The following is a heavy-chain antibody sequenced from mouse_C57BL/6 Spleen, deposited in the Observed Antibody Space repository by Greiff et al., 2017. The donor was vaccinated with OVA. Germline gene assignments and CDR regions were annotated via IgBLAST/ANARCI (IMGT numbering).Heavy chain of an antibody. D-gene: IGHD2-5*01. CDR2: ISSGSSTI. CDR3: AREGAYYSNYVVYYFDY. CDR1: GFTFSDYG. V-gene: IGHV5-17*01. Sequence: EVQGVESGGGLVKPGGSLKLSCAASGFTFSDYGMHWVRQAPEKGLEWVAYISSGSSTIYYADTVKGRFTISRDNAKNTLFLQMSSLRSEDTAMYYCAREGAYYSNYVVYYFDYWGKGTTLTVSS. J-gene: IGHJ2*01.